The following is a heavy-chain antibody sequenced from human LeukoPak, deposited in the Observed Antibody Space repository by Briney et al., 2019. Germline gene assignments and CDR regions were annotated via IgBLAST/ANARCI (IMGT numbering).Heavy chain of an antibody. CDR1: GGSISSSSYY. CDR2: IYYSGST. V-gene: IGHV4-39*07. CDR3: ARAPGIAVAGWFDP. D-gene: IGHD6-19*01. Sequence: SETLSLTCTVSGGSISSSSYYWGWIRQRPGKGLEWIGSIYYSGSTYYNPSLKSRVTISVDTSKNQFSLKLSSVTAADTAVYYCARAPGIAVAGWFDPWGHGTLVTVSS. J-gene: IGHJ5*02.